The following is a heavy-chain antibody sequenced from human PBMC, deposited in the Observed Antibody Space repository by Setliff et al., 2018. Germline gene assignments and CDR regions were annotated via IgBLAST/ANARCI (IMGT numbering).Heavy chain of an antibody. Sequence: GESLKISCKGSGYSFTSYWIGWVRQMPGKGLEWMGIIYPGDSDTRYSPSFQGQVTISADKSISTAYLQRSSLKASDTAMYYCARALYPSSFIGHNWFDPWGQGTLVTVSS. D-gene: IGHD2-2*01. J-gene: IGHJ5*02. CDR3: ARALYPSSFIGHNWFDP. V-gene: IGHV5-51*01. CDR1: GYSFTSYW. CDR2: IYPGDSDT.